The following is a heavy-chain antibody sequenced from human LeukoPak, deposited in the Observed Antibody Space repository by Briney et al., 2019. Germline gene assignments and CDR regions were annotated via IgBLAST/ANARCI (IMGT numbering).Heavy chain of an antibody. D-gene: IGHD3-3*01. CDR2: IYTSGST. Sequence: SETLSLTCTVSGGSISSCYWSWIRQPAGKGLEWIGRIYTSGSTNYNPSLKSRVTMSVDTSKNQFSLKLSSVTAADTAVYYCARTRTIFGGGYYYYYGMDVWGQGTTVTVSS. CDR1: GGSISSCY. J-gene: IGHJ6*02. CDR3: ARTRTIFGGGYYYYYGMDV. V-gene: IGHV4-4*07.